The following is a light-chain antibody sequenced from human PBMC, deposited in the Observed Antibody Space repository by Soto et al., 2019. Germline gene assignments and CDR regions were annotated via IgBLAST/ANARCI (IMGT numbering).Light chain of an antibody. CDR2: DVN. CDR1: NNDVGFYNY. J-gene: IGLJ2*01. CDR3: NSYAGGLVL. Sequence: QSALTQPRSVSGSPGQSVTISCTGTNNDVGFYNYVSWYQQQLGKAPKLLIYDVNKRPSGVPPRCSGSKSANTASLTISGLQAADEADYYCNSYAGGLVLFGGGTKLTVL. V-gene: IGLV2-11*01.